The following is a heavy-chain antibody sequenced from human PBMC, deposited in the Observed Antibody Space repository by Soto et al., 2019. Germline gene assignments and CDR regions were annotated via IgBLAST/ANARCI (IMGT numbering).Heavy chain of an antibody. CDR1: GFTFSSYG. CDR2: IWYDGSNK. Sequence: GGSLRLSCAASGFTFSSYGMHWVRQAPGKGLEWVAVIWYDGSNKYYADSVKGRFTISRDNSKNTLYLQMNSLRAEDTAVYYCARDYYGSGSYIAYWGQGTLVTVSS. V-gene: IGHV3-33*01. CDR3: ARDYYGSGSYIAY. J-gene: IGHJ4*02. D-gene: IGHD3-10*01.